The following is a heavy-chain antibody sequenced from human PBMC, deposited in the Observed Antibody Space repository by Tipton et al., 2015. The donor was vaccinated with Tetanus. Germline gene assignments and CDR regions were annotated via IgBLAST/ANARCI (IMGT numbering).Heavy chain of an antibody. V-gene: IGHV3-7*01. CDR2: MNQDGSEI. J-gene: IGHJ4*02. D-gene: IGHD6-6*01. CDR3: ARDVFPYSSSD. CDR1: GFTFSFYW. Sequence: SLRLSCAASGFTFSFYWMTWVRQAPGKWLEWVANMNQDGSEIYYVDSVKGRFTISRDNAKRSLYLQMNSLRAEDTAIYYCARDVFPYSSSDWGQGTLVTVSS.